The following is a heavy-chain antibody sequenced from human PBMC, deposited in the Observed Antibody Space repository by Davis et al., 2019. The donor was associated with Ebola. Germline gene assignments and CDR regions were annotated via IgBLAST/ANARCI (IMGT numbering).Heavy chain of an antibody. J-gene: IGHJ3*01. Sequence: SETLSLTCAVYGRSSSGYYWSWIRQPPGKGLEWIGEINHSGSTNYNPSLKSRVTISLDTSKNQFSLKLNSVTAADTAVYYCASQYAFSGYYPSTGAFGFWGQGTMVIVSS. V-gene: IGHV4-34*01. D-gene: IGHD3-22*01. CDR2: INHSGST. CDR1: GRSSSGYY. CDR3: ASQYAFSGYYPSTGAFGF.